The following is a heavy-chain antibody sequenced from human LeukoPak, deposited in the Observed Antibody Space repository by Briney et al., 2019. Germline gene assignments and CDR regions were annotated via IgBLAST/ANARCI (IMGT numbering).Heavy chain of an antibody. V-gene: IGHV4-4*02. Sequence: SETLSLTCAVSGGSISSSNWWSWVRPPPGKGLEWIGEIYHSGSTNYNPSLKSRVTISVDKSKKQFSLKLSSVTAADTAVYYCARTPFNIVVVPAAIEVQSNFYMDVWGKGTTVTISS. D-gene: IGHD2-2*01. CDR2: IYHSGST. CDR1: GGSISSSNW. J-gene: IGHJ6*03. CDR3: ARTPFNIVVVPAAIEVQSNFYMDV.